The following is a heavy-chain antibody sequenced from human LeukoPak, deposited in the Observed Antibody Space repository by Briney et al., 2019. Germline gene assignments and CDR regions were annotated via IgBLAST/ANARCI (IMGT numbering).Heavy chain of an antibody. D-gene: IGHD3-16*01. J-gene: IGHJ4*02. CDR3: AKDWAAHTAHTPYFDY. CDR2: ISYDGSNK. CDR1: GFTFSSYG. V-gene: IGHV3-30*18. Sequence: GGSLRLSCAASGFTFSSYGMHWVRQAPGKGLEWVAVISYDGSNKYYADSVKGRFTISRDNSKNTLYLQMNSLRAEDTAVYYCAKDWAAHTAHTPYFDYWGQGTLVTVSS.